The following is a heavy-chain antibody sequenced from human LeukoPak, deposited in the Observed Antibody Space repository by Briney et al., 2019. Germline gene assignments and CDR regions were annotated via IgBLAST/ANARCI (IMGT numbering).Heavy chain of an antibody. CDR1: GFTFSSYG. Sequence: PGGSLRLSCAASGFTFSSYGMNWVRQAPGKGLESVSGIIGSGGTTYYADSVKGRFTISRDNSKNTVYLQINNLRDEDTAVYYCAKDDRLLRFLHWGQGTLVTVSS. CDR2: IIGSGGTT. J-gene: IGHJ4*02. D-gene: IGHD3-16*01. V-gene: IGHV3-23*01. CDR3: AKDDRLLRFLH.